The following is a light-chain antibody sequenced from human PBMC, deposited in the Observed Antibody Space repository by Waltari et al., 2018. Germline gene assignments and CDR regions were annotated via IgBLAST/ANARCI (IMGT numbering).Light chain of an antibody. CDR2: DVT. V-gene: IGLV2-14*01. J-gene: IGLJ3*02. Sequence: QSALTQPASVSGSPGQSITIPCPGTSSDVVGYNHVSWYQQHPGKAPKLMIYDVTNRPSGVSHRFSGSKSGDTASLTISGLQAEDEADYYCCSFRSSSTWVFGGGTKLTVL. CDR1: SSDVVGYNH. CDR3: CSFRSSSTWV.